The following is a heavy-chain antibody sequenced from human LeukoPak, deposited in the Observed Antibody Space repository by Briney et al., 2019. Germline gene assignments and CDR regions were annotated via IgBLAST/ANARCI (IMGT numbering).Heavy chain of an antibody. D-gene: IGHD2-15*01. CDR1: GFTFRSYS. CDR2: ISSSGSYI. CDR3: AREYCSGGTCLPPT. Sequence: GGSLRLSCAASGFTFRSYSMNWVRQAPGKGLEWVSLISSSGSYIYYAGSVKGRFTISRDNAKNSLCLQMNSLRAEDTAVYYCAREYCSGGTCLPPTWGQGTLVTVSS. J-gene: IGHJ5*02. V-gene: IGHV3-21*01.